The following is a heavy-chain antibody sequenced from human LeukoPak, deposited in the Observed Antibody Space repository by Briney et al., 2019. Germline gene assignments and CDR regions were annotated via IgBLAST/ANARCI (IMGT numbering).Heavy chain of an antibody. V-gene: IGHV3-23*01. CDR3: AKLLAAGTVLTEY. D-gene: IGHD6-13*01. J-gene: IGHJ4*02. CDR1: GFTFSSYA. Sequence: GGSLRLSCAASGFTFSSYAMSWVRQAPGKGLEWVSVISGSGGSTYYADSVKGRFTISRDNSKNTLYLQMNSLRAEDTAVYYCAKLLAAGTVLTEYWGQGTLVTVSS. CDR2: ISGSGGST.